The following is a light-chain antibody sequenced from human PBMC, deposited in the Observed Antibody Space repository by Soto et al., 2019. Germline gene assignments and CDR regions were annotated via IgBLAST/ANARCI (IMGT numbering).Light chain of an antibody. CDR2: HAS. J-gene: IGKJ4*01. CDR1: QGISSA. Sequence: AIQLTQSPSSLSASVGDRVTITCRASQGISSALAWYQQKPGKAPKLLISHASSLESGVPSSFSGSGSGTDFTLTSSSLQPEDFATYNCQQVNTYPTFGGGTKVEIK. V-gene: IGKV1-13*02. CDR3: QQVNTYPT.